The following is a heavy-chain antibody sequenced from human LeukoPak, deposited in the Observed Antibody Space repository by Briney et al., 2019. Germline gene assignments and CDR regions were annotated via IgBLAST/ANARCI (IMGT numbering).Heavy chain of an antibody. CDR1: GYTFTSYD. Sequence: ASVKVSCKASGYTFTSYDINWVRQATGQGLEWMGWMNPNRGNTGYAQKFQGRVTMTRNTSISTAYMELSSLRSEDTAVYYCARGPSRITIFGVVITGHWFDPWGQGTLVTVSS. D-gene: IGHD3-3*01. V-gene: IGHV1-8*01. CDR3: ARGPSRITIFGVVITGHWFDP. J-gene: IGHJ5*02. CDR2: MNPNRGNT.